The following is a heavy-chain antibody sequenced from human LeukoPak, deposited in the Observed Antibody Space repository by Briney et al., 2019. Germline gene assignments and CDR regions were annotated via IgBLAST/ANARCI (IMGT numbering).Heavy chain of an antibody. CDR2: TYYSGAT. CDR3: ARLSNSPYERTGYYFDY. J-gene: IGHJ4*02. V-gene: IGHV4-39*01. D-gene: IGHD3/OR15-3a*01. CDR1: GGPISSTSNY. Sequence: SGTLSLTCTVSGGPISSTSNYWGWIRQPPGRGLEWIGSTYYSGATYYNPSLQSRVTMSVDTSKNQFSLNLNSVTAADTAVYYCARLSNSPYERTGYYFDYWGQGTLVTVSS.